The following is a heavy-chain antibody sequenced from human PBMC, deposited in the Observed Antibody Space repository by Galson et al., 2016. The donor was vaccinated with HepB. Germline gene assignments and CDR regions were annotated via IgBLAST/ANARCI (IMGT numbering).Heavy chain of an antibody. Sequence: SVKVSCKASGNTLSSYGISWVRQAPGQGLEWMGWISAYNGNTNYAQKLQDRVIMTTDTSTSTAYMELRSLRSDDTALYYCATAGERGYSPWREAFRLWGQGTMVTVSS. V-gene: IGHV1-18*01. CDR2: ISAYNGNT. CDR3: ATAGERGYSPWREAFRL. J-gene: IGHJ3*01. D-gene: IGHD5-18*01. CDR1: GNTLSSYG.